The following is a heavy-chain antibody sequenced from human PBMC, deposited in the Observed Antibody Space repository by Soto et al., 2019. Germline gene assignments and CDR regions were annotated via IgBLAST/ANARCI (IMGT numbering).Heavy chain of an antibody. CDR1: GGYISSSSYY. J-gene: IGHJ6*02. Sequence: SETLSLTCTVSGGYISSSSYYWGWIRQPPGKGLEWIGSIYYSGSTYYNPSLKSRVTISVDTSKNQFSLKLSSVTAADTAVYYCARGRAMVRGVITYYYYGMDVWGQGTTVTVSS. CDR3: ARGRAMVRGVITYYYYGMDV. V-gene: IGHV4-39*01. D-gene: IGHD3-10*01. CDR2: IYYSGST.